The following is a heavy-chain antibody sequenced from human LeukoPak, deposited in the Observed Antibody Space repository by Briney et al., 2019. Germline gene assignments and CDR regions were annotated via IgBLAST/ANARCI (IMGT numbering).Heavy chain of an antibody. D-gene: IGHD3-22*01. CDR3: ARVDYYDSSGSLPRDYYYYYGMDV. V-gene: IGHV1-2*02. J-gene: IGHJ6*02. Sequence: ASVKVSCKASGYTFTGYYMHWVRQAPGQGLEWMGWINPNSGGTNYAQKFQGRVTMTRDTSISTAYMELRSLRSDDTAVYYCARVDYYDSSGSLPRDYYYYYGMDVWGQGTTVTVSS. CDR2: INPNSGGT. CDR1: GYTFTGYY.